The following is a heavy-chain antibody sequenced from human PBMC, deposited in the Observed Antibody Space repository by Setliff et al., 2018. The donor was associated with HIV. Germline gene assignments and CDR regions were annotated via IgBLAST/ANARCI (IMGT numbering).Heavy chain of an antibody. V-gene: IGHV4-61*02. CDR2: IYTSGST. CDR1: GGSISSGSYY. Sequence: SETLSLTCSVSGGSISSGSYYWTWIRQAAGKGLEWIGRIYTSGSTNYYPSLKSRVTISVDTSKNQFSLKLSSVTAADTAVYYCARDIHSSPWYGVGGMDVWGQGTTVTVSS. D-gene: IGHD6-13*01. CDR3: ARDIHSSPWYGVGGMDV. J-gene: IGHJ6*02.